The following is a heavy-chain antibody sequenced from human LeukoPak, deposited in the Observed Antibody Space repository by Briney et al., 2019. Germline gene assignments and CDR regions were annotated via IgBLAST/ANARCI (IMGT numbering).Heavy chain of an antibody. D-gene: IGHD2-15*01. V-gene: IGHV3-23*01. CDR3: AKNGDRGAYCSGGSCYPYYYYYMDV. J-gene: IGHJ6*03. Sequence: GGSLRLSCGASGFTFSSYGISWVLQAPGKGLEWVSAISASGGTTYYADSVKGHFTISRDNSKNTLYLQMNSLSAEDTAVYYCAKNGDRGAYCSGGSCYPYYYYYMDVWGKGTTVTISS. CDR2: ISASGGTT. CDR1: GFTFSSYG.